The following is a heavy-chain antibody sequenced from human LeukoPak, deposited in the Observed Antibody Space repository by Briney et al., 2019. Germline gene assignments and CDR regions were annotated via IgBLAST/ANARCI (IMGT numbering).Heavy chain of an antibody. J-gene: IGHJ5*02. Sequence: SETLSLTCTVSGDPISSYYWSWIRQPPGKGLEWIGYIFDNRNTKYNPSLKSRVSLSLDTSKNEFSLNLSSVTAADTAVYYCARDYYGSGKGWFDPWGQGTLVTVSS. V-gene: IGHV4-59*01. CDR2: IFDNRNT. D-gene: IGHD3-10*01. CDR1: GDPISSYY. CDR3: ARDYYGSGKGWFDP.